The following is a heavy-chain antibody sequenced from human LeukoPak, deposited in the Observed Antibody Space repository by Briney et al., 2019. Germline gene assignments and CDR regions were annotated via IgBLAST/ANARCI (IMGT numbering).Heavy chain of an antibody. CDR1: GFTFGDYA. V-gene: IGHV3-49*04. CDR3: TRDRDSRILRYFDWYDYYYYYMDV. Sequence: PGGSLRLSCTASGFTFGDYAMSWVRQAPGKGLEWGGFIRSKAYGGTTEYAASVKGRFTISRDDSKSIAYLQMNSLKTEDTAVYYCTRDRDSRILRYFDWYDYYYYYMDVWGKGTTVTISS. J-gene: IGHJ6*03. CDR2: IRSKAYGGTT. D-gene: IGHD3-9*01.